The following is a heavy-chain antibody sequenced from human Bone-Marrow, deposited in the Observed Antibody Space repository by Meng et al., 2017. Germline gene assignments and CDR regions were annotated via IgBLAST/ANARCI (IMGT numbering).Heavy chain of an antibody. CDR2: ISWNSGNI. CDR3: ARVRTHPLNY. V-gene: IGHV3-9*01. Sequence: SLKISCAASGFTFDDNAMHWVRQAPGKGLEWVSGISWNSGNIDYADSVKGRFTISRDNAKNSLYLQMNSLRAEDTAVYYCARVRTHPLNYWGQGTLVTVSS. J-gene: IGHJ4*02. CDR1: GFTFDDNA. D-gene: IGHD4/OR15-4a*01.